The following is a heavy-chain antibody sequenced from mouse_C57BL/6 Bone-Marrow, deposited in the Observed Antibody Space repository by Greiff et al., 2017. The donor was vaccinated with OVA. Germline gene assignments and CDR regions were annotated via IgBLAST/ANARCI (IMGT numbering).Heavy chain of an antibody. V-gene: IGHV5-9-1*02. CDR1: GFTFSSYA. J-gene: IGHJ3*01. CDR3: TRVLLRQFAY. CDR2: ISSGGDYI. Sequence: EVKLMESGEGLVKPGGSLKLSCAASGFTFSSYAMSWVRQTPEKRLEWVAYISSGGDYIYYADTVKGRFTISRENARNTLYLQMSSLKFEDTDMYYCTRVLLRQFAYWGQGTLVTVSA. D-gene: IGHD1-2*01.